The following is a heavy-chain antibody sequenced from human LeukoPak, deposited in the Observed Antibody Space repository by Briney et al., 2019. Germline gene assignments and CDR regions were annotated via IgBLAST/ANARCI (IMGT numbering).Heavy chain of an antibody. CDR3: ARTLYYDSSGYRPDY. J-gene: IGHJ4*02. V-gene: IGHV5-51*01. CDR2: IYPGDSDT. D-gene: IGHD3-22*01. CDR1: GYIFTTYW. Sequence: GESLKISCKTSGYIFTTYWIGWVRQMAGKGLEWMGIIYPGDSDTRYSPSFQGQVTISADKSINTAYLQWSSLKASDTAMCYCARTLYYDSSGYRPDYWGQGTQVTVSS.